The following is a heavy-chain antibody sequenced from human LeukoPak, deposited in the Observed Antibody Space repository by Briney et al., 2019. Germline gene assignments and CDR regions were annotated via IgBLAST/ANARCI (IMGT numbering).Heavy chain of an antibody. CDR2: INHSGST. J-gene: IGHJ3*02. CDR3: ARSPYYDFWSGYYTHAFDI. V-gene: IGHV4-34*01. D-gene: IGHD3-3*01. CDR1: GGSFSGYY. Sequence: SETLSLTCAVYGGSFSGYYWSGIRQPPGKGLEWIGEINHSGSTNYNPSLKSRVTISVDTSKNQFSLKLSSVTAADTAVYYCARSPYYDFWSGYYTHAFDIWGQGTMVTVSS.